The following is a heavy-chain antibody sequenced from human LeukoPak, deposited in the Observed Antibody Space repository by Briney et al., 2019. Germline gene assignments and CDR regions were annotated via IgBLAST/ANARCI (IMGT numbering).Heavy chain of an antibody. V-gene: IGHV4-30-2*01. CDR1: GGSISSGGYY. Sequence: PSQTLSLTCTVSGGSISSGGYYWSWIRQPPGKGLEWIGYIYHSGSTYYNPSLKSRVTISVDRSKNQFSLKLSSVTAADTAVYYCARDASGAARLDAFDIWGQGTMVTVSS. CDR2: IYHSGST. D-gene: IGHD6-6*01. CDR3: ARDASGAARLDAFDI. J-gene: IGHJ3*02.